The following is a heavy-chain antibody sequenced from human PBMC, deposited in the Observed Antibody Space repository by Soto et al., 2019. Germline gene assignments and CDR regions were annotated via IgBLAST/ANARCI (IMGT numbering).Heavy chain of an antibody. V-gene: IGHV4-39*07. J-gene: IGHJ4*02. CDR1: GGSISSSSYY. Sequence: SETLSLTCTVSGGSISSSSYYWGWIRQPPGKGLEWIGSIYYSGSTYYNPSLKSRVTISVDTSKNQFSLKLSSVTAADTAVYYCARTVIAMAPLGYWGQGTLVTVSS. D-gene: IGHD5-18*01. CDR3: ARTVIAMAPLGY. CDR2: IYYSGST.